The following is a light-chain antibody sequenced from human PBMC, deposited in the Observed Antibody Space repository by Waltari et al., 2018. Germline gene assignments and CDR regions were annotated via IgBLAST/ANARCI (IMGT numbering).Light chain of an antibody. Sequence: IQLPQSPSSLSASVGDRVTITCRASQGIRSYLAWYQQKPEKAPKLLIYAASTLQSVVPSRFSGSGSGTDFTLTISSLQPEDFATYYCQQVNNYPLTFGGGTKVEIK. CDR3: QQVNNYPLT. V-gene: IGKV1-9*01. CDR2: AAS. J-gene: IGKJ4*01. CDR1: QGIRSY.